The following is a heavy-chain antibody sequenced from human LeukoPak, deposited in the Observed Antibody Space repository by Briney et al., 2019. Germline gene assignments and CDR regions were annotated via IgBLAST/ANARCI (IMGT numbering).Heavy chain of an antibody. J-gene: IGHJ4*02. D-gene: IGHD6-19*01. CDR3: AREGYSSL. V-gene: IGHV3-30*14. CDR1: GFTFSSYA. Sequence: GGSLRLSCAASGFTFSSYAMHWVRQAPGKGLEWVAVISYDGSNKYYADSVKGRFTISRDNSKNTLYLQMNSLRAEDTAVYYCAREGYSSLWGQGTLVTVSS. CDR2: ISYDGSNK.